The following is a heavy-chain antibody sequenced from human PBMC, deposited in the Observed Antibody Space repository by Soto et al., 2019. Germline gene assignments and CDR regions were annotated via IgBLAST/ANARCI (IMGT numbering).Heavy chain of an antibody. Sequence: SETLSLTCTVSGGSISSYYWSWIRQPPGTELEWIGYIYYSGSTNYNPSLKSRVTISADTSKNQFSLKLSSVTAADTAVYYCAREYCSGGSCYEVAYFDYWGQGTLVTVS. CDR3: AREYCSGGSCYEVAYFDY. J-gene: IGHJ4*02. CDR2: IYYSGST. CDR1: GGSISSYY. V-gene: IGHV4-59*01. D-gene: IGHD2-15*01.